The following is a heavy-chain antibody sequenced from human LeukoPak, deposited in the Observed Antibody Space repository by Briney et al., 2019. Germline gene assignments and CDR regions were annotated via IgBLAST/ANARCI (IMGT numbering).Heavy chain of an antibody. CDR3: ARHRAEKPYYMDV. Sequence: PSETLSLTCAVYGGSFSGYYWSWIRQPPGKGLEWIGSIYHSGSTYYNPSLKSRVTISVDTSKNQFSLKLSSVTAADTAVYYCARHRAEKPYYMDVWGKGTTVTVSS. CDR2: IYHSGST. CDR1: GGSFSGYY. D-gene: IGHD5-24*01. J-gene: IGHJ6*03. V-gene: IGHV4-34*01.